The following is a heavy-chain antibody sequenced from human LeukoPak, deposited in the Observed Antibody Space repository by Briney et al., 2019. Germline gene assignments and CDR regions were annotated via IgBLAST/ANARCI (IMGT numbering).Heavy chain of an antibody. CDR1: GGSISSSSFY. V-gene: IGHV4-31*03. CDR3: ARDQYYGSGSYQPV. J-gene: IGHJ4*02. CDR2: IYYSGST. D-gene: IGHD3-10*01. Sequence: SETLSLTCTVSGGSISSSSFYWGWIRQHPGKGLEWIGYIYYSGSTYYNPSLKSRVTISVDTSKNQFSLKLSSVTAADTAVYYCARDQYYGSGSYQPVWGQGTLVTVSS.